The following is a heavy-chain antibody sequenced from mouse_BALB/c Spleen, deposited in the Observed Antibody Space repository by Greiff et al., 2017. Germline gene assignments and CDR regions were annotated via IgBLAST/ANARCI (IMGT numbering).Heavy chain of an antibody. CDR2: IYPSDSYT. Sequence: QVQLQQPGAELVRPGASVKLSCKASGYTFTSYWINWVKQRPGQGLEWIGNIYPSDSYTNYNQKFKDKATLTVDKSSSTAYMQLSSPTSEDAAVYYCTRSLYGSSGYDWGQGTTLTVSS. CDR1: GYTFTSYW. CDR3: TRSLYGSSGYD. V-gene: IGHV1-69*02. J-gene: IGHJ2*01. D-gene: IGHD1-1*01.